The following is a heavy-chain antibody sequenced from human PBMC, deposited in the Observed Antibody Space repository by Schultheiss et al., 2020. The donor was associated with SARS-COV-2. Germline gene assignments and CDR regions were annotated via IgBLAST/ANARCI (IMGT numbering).Heavy chain of an antibody. V-gene: IGHV4-34*01. D-gene: IGHD1/OR15-1a*01. Sequence: GSLRLSCAVFGESFSGFSWTWIRQSPGKGLEWIGQVSHSGGTHFNPSLKRRLTISIDTSKRQFSLRLTSVTAADTAIYYCSRGRTSVIPSPVLGLGQHYFYYYMDVWGKGAAVTVSS. CDR1: GESFSGFS. CDR3: SRGRTSVIPSPVLGLGQHYFYYYMDV. J-gene: IGHJ6*03. CDR2: VSHSGGT.